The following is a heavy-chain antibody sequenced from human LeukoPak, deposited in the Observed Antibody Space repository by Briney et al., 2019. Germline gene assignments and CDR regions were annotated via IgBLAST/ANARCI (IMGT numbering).Heavy chain of an antibody. CDR3: TTGHVLLWFGELFQPPY. J-gene: IGHJ4*02. Sequence: GGSLRLSCAASGFTFSSYGMSWVRQAPGKGLEWVGRIKSKTDGGTTDYAAPVKGRFTISRDDSKNTLYLQMNSLKTEDTAVYYCTTGHVLLWFGELFQPPYWGQGTLVTVSS. V-gene: IGHV3-15*01. CDR2: IKSKTDGGTT. CDR1: GFTFSSYG. D-gene: IGHD3-10*01.